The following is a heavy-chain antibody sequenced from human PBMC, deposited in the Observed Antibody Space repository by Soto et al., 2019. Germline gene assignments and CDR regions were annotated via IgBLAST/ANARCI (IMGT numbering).Heavy chain of an antibody. D-gene: IGHD3-22*01. V-gene: IGHV4-4*07. CDR2: IYTSGST. Sequence: SETLSLTCTVSGGSISSYYWSWIRQPAGKGLEWIGRIYTSGSTNYNPSLKSRVTMSVDTSKNQFSLKLSSVTAADTAVYYCARGGVPIADSSGYYYGYYFEYWGQGTLVTDS. J-gene: IGHJ4*02. CDR3: ARGGVPIADSSGYYYGYYFEY. CDR1: GGSISSYY.